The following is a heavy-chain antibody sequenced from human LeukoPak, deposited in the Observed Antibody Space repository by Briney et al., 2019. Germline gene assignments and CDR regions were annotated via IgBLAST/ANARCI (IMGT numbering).Heavy chain of an antibody. J-gene: IGHJ4*02. Sequence: GGSLRLSCAASGFTFSSYSMNWVRQAPGKGLEWVLSISSSSSYIYYADSVKGRFTISRDNAKNSLYLQMNSLRAEDTAVYYCARDRLTYCSGGSCYSGKDYWGQGTLVTVSS. CDR1: GFTFSSYS. V-gene: IGHV3-21*01. CDR3: ARDRLTYCSGGSCYSGKDY. D-gene: IGHD2-15*01. CDR2: ISSSSSYI.